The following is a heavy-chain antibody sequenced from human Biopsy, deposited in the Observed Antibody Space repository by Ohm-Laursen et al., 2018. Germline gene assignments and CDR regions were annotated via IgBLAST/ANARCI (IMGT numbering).Heavy chain of an antibody. Sequence: PSDTLSLTCTVSGGSISDYFWSWIRQPADKGLEYIGRIYSSGRTFYNPSLKSRVTTSVATSDNQFSLKLSSVTAADTAVYFCARDAYGDYDTYY. CDR2: IYSSGRT. CDR1: GGSISDYF. D-gene: IGHD4-17*01. V-gene: IGHV4-4*07. J-gene: IGHJ6*03. CDR3: ARDAYGDYDTYY.